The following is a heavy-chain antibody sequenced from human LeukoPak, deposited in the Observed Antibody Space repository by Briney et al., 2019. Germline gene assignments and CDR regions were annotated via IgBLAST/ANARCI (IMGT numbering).Heavy chain of an antibody. Sequence: SETLSPTCTVSGGSISSYYWSWIRQPPGKGLEYIGYIYYSGYTNYNPSLKSRVTIPVDTSKNQFSLKLSSVTAADTAVYYCARETSQKGAHYMDVWGKGTTVTISS. D-gene: IGHD3-16*01. V-gene: IGHV4-59*01. CDR2: IYYSGYT. CDR3: ARETSQKGAHYMDV. J-gene: IGHJ6*03. CDR1: GGSISSYY.